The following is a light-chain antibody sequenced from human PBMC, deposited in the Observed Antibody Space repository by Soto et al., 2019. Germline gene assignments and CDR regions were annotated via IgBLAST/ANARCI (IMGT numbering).Light chain of an antibody. V-gene: IGLV2-8*01. Sequence: QSALTQPPTASGPPGQSVTISSTGTSSDVGGYNYVSWYQQHPGKAPKLMIYEVSERPSGVPDRFSGSKSSNTASLTVSGLQAEDEADYYCSSCAGSNNFVFGTGTKVTVL. CDR2: EVS. CDR1: SSDVGGYNY. J-gene: IGLJ1*01. CDR3: SSCAGSNNFV.